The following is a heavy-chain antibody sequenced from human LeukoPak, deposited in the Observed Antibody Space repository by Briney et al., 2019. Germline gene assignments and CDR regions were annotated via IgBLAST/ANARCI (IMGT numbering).Heavy chain of an antibody. CDR2: IKQDGSEK. V-gene: IGHV3-7*01. D-gene: IGHD2-15*01. CDR1: GFTFSSYG. J-gene: IGHJ4*02. CDR3: ARGTSGSSCSFFDC. Sequence: GGSLRLSCAASGFTFSSYGMHWVRQAPGKGLEWVANIKQDGSEKSYVDSVKGRFTISRDNAKNSLYLQMDSLRAEDTAVYYCARGTSGSSCSFFDCWGQGTLVTVSS.